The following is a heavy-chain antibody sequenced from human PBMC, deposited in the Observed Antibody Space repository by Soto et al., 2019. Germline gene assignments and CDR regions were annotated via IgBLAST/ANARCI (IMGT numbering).Heavy chain of an antibody. V-gene: IGHV4-30-2*01. J-gene: IGHJ4*02. CDR1: GGSVSSGGYS. CDR2: ISHSGST. D-gene: IGHD6-6*01. Sequence: QLQLQESGSGLVKPSQTLSLTCAVSGGSVSSGGYSWSWIRQPPGKVLVWIGYISHSGSTYYNPSLKSRVTISADRSNNQFSLMLSSVTASDTAMYYCASGSHVPHYWGQGTLGTVSS. CDR3: ASGSHVPHY.